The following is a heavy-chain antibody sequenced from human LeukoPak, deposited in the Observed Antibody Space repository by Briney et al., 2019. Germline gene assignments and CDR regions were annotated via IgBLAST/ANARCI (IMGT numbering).Heavy chain of an antibody. Sequence: SVKVSCKASGGTFSSYAISWVRQAPGQGLEWMGRIIPILGIANYAQKFQGRVTITADKSTSTAYMELSSLRSEDTAVYYCARIVAAGTPGYYYYYGMDVWGQGTTVTVSS. CDR1: GGTFSSYA. J-gene: IGHJ6*02. V-gene: IGHV1-69*04. CDR3: ARIVAAGTPGYYYYYGMDV. CDR2: IIPILGIA. D-gene: IGHD6-13*01.